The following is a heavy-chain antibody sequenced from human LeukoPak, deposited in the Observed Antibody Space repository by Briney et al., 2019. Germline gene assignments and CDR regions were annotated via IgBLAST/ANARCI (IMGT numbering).Heavy chain of an antibody. V-gene: IGHV3-64*02. Sequence: QSGGFLRLSCAASGFTFSTYAMHWVRQAPGKGLEYVSAIGTNGGNTYYADSVRGRFTISRDNSKNTLFLQMGSLRADDMAVYYCARWGSTSCYDYWGQGTLVTVSS. J-gene: IGHJ4*02. D-gene: IGHD2-2*01. CDR2: IGTNGGNT. CDR1: GFTFSTYA. CDR3: ARWGSTSCYDY.